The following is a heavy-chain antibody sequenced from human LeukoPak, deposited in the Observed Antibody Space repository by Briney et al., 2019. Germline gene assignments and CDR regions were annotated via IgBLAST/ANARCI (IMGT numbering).Heavy chain of an antibody. Sequence: SGTLSLTSGVSGGSISGTNWWSWVRQPPGQGLEWIGEISLRGLTNYNPSLRSRLTMSLDESKNQVSLNLTSVTAADTAVYYCSRESGPFSPFGFWGQGTLVSVHS. CDR1: GGSISGTNW. CDR3: SRESGPFSPFGF. CDR2: ISLRGLT. V-gene: IGHV4-4*02. D-gene: IGHD1-26*01. J-gene: IGHJ4*02.